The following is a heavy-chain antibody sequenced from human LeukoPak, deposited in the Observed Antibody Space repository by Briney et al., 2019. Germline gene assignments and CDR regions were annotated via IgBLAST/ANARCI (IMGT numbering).Heavy chain of an antibody. D-gene: IGHD3-22*01. CDR3: ARSAYYDSSDYFDY. V-gene: IGHV1-69*04. CDR2: IIPILGIA. CDR1: GGTFSSYA. Sequence: SVKVSCKASGGTFSSYAISWVRQAPGQGLEWMGRIIPILGIANYAQKFQGRVTITADKSTSTAYMELSSLRSEDTAVYYCARSAYYDSSDYFDYWGQGTLVTVSS. J-gene: IGHJ4*02.